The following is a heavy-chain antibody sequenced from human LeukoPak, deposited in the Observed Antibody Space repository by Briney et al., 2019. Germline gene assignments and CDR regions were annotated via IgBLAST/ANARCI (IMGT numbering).Heavy chain of an antibody. J-gene: IGHJ4*02. V-gene: IGHV4-59*12. CDR1: GGSISSYY. D-gene: IGHD3-16*01. CDR3: ARLSWASL. Sequence: SETLSLTCTVSGGSISSYYWIWIRQPPGKGLEWIGHIYYTGSTNYNPSLKSRVTISVDTSKNQFSLKLSSVTAADTAVYYCARLSWASLWGQGTLVTVSS. CDR2: IYYTGST.